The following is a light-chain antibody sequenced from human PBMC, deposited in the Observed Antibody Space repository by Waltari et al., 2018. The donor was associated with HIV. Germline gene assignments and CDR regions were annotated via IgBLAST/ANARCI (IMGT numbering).Light chain of an antibody. CDR3: CSYADDYTWV. Sequence: QSALTQPRSVSGSPGQSVTISCTGTSSDVGDYNYDSWYQQHPAKAPKLMIFDVNKRPSGVPDRFSGSKSGNTASLTISGLQAEDEADYYCCSYADDYTWVFGGGTKLTVL. J-gene: IGLJ3*02. CDR2: DVN. CDR1: SSDVGDYNY. V-gene: IGLV2-11*01.